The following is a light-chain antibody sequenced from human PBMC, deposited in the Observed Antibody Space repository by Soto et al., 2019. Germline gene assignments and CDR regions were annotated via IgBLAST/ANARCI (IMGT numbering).Light chain of an antibody. V-gene: IGKV1-39*01. CDR3: QQSYNTTWT. CDR2: AAS. Sequence: DIQMTQSPSSVSASVGDRVIITCRASQGIASYLAWYQHKPGKAPRLLIYAASGLRSGVPSRFSGSGSEIDFTLTISSLQPEDFATYSCQQSYNTTWTFGQGTKVDIK. J-gene: IGKJ1*01. CDR1: QGIASY.